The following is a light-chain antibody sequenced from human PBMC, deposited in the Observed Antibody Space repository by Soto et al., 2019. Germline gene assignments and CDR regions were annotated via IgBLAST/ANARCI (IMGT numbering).Light chain of an antibody. CDR3: QQYNNWWA. J-gene: IGKJ1*01. CDR2: DAS. V-gene: IGKV3-11*01. Sequence: EIVLTQSPATLSLSPGERATLSCRASQSVSSYLAWYQQKPGQAPRLLIYDASNRATGTPARFSGSGSGTDFTLTISSLEPEDFAVYYCQQYNNWWAFGQGTKVDI. CDR1: QSVSSY.